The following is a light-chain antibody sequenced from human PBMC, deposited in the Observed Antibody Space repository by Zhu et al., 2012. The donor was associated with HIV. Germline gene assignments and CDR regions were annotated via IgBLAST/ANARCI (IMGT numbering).Light chain of an antibody. CDR1: QSVSSF. J-gene: IGKJ4*01. V-gene: IGKV3-11*01. CDR2: DTY. Sequence: IVLTQSPATLSLSPGERATVSCMASQSVSSFLAWYQQKPGQAPRLLIYDTYKRATGIPARFSGSGFGTDFTLTISSLEPEDFALYYCQQRRNRPLTFGGGTKVEIK. CDR3: QQRRNRPLT.